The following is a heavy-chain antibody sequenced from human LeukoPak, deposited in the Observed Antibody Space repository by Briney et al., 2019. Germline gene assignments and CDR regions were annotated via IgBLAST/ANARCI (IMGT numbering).Heavy chain of an antibody. CDR3: ASGGIMITFGESFDY. V-gene: IGHV3-7*03. Sequence: GGSLRLSCAASGFTFSSYWMSWVRQAPGKGLEWVANIKQDGSEKYYVDSVKGRFTTSRDNAKNSLYLQMNSLRAEDTAVYYCASGGIMITFGESFDYWGQGTLVTVSS. J-gene: IGHJ4*02. CDR1: GFTFSSYW. D-gene: IGHD3-16*01. CDR2: IKQDGSEK.